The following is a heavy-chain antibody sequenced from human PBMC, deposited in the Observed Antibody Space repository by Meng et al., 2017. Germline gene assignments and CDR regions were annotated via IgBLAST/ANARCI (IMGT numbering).Heavy chain of an antibody. CDR2: ISGSGGST. V-gene: IGHV3-23*01. CDR1: GFTFSSYA. Sequence: GESLKISCAASGFTFSSYAMSWVRQAPGKGLEWVSAISGSGGSTYYADSVKGRFTISRDNSKNTLYLQMNSLRAEDTAVYYCAKDLGGSYYYYGMDVWGQGPTVPFSS. CDR3: AKDLGGSYYYYGMDV. J-gene: IGHJ6*02. D-gene: IGHD1-26*01.